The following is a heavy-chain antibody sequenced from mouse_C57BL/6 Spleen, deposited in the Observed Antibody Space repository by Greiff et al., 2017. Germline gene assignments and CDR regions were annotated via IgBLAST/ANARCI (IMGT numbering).Heavy chain of an antibody. Sequence: VQLQQPGAELVRPGSSVKLSCKASGYTFTSYWMHWVKQRPIQGLEWIGNIDPSDSETHYNQKFKDKATLTVDKSSSTAYMQLSSLTSEDSAVYYCARGNYGSSYHFDYWGQGTTLTVSS. D-gene: IGHD1-1*01. CDR3: ARGNYGSSYHFDY. J-gene: IGHJ2*01. CDR2: IDPSDSET. V-gene: IGHV1-52*01. CDR1: GYTFTSYW.